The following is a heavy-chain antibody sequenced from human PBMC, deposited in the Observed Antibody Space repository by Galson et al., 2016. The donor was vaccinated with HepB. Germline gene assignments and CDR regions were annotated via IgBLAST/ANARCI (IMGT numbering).Heavy chain of an antibody. CDR2: MNPYNGDT. Sequence: SVKVSCKASGYTFTSYEINWVRQAPGRGLEWMGWMNPYNGDTGSAHNFQGRVTMTRDTSINTAYMELNSLRSEDTAVYCCATELRSYPYWGQGTLVTVSS. CDR3: ATELRSYPY. D-gene: IGHD1-1*01. V-gene: IGHV1-8*01. CDR1: GYTFTSYE. J-gene: IGHJ4*02.